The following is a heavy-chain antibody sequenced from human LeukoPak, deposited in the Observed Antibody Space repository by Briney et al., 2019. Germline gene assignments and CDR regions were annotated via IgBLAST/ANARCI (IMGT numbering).Heavy chain of an antibody. V-gene: IGHV4-34*01. Sequence: SETLSLTCAVYGGSFSGYYWSWIRQPPGKGLEWIGEINHSGSTNYNPSLKSRVTISVDTSKNQFSLKLSFVTAADTAVYYCARVGYGPDFDYWGQGTLVTVSS. CDR3: ARVGYGPDFDY. CDR2: INHSGST. D-gene: IGHD5-18*01. CDR1: GGSFSGYY. J-gene: IGHJ4*02.